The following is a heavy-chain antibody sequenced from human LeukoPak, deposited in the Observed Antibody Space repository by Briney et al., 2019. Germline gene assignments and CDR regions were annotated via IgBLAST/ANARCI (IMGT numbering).Heavy chain of an antibody. V-gene: IGHV3-30-3*01. J-gene: IGHJ4*02. D-gene: IGHD4-17*01. CDR2: ISYDGNNK. CDR3: ARDPATVTTEGY. Sequence: GGSLRLSCAASGFTFTTYAMHWVRQAPGKGLKWVAVISYDGNNKYYADSVKGRFTISRDNSKNTLYLQMNSLRAEDSAVYWCARDPATVTTEGYWGQGTLVTVSS. CDR1: GFTFTTYA.